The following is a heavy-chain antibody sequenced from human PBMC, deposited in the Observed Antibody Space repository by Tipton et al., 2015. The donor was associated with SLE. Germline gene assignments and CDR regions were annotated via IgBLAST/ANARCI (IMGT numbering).Heavy chain of an antibody. J-gene: IGHJ4*02. CDR2: IHYDGNT. CDR3: ARVDELLFDY. CDR1: GDSTSNSY. Sequence: TLSLTCTVSGDSTSNSYWNWIRQPPGKGLEWIGYIHYDGNTNYNPSLKSRVTISLDTSKNQFSLKLSSVTAADTAVYYCARVDELLFDYWGQGTLVTVSS. D-gene: IGHD1-26*01. V-gene: IGHV4-59*01.